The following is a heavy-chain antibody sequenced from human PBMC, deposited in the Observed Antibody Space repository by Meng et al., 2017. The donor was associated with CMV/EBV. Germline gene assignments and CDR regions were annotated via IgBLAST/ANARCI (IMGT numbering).Heavy chain of an antibody. J-gene: IGHJ6*02. CDR2: INHSGST. CDR1: GGSFSGYY. V-gene: IGHV4-34*01. CDR3: ATRDGLFPGWGGYYYYGMDV. D-gene: IGHD2-21*01. Sequence: ESLKIPCAVYGGSFSGYYWSWSRQPPGKGLEWLGEINHSGSTNYNPSLKSRVTITVDTSKNQYSLKLSSVTAADTAVYYCATRDGLFPGWGGYYYYGMDVWGQGTTVTVSS.